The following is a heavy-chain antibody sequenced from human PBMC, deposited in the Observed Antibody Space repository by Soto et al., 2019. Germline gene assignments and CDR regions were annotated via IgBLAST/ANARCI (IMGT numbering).Heavy chain of an antibody. CDR1: GFTFSSYG. J-gene: IGHJ4*02. V-gene: IGHV3-30*18. CDR2: ISYDGSNK. CDR3: AKDRVELLYYFDY. Sequence: GGSLRLSCAASGFTFSSYGMHWVRQAPGKGLEWVAVISYDGSNKYYADSVKGRFTISRDNSKNTLYLQMNSLRAEDTAVYYCAKDRVELLYYFDYWGQGTLVTVSS. D-gene: IGHD2-2*01.